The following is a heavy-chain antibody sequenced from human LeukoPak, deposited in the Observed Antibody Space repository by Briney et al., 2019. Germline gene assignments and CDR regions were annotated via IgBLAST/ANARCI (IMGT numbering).Heavy chain of an antibody. Sequence: GASVKVSCKASGGTFSSYAISWVRQAPGQGLEWMGGIIPIFGTANYAQKFQGRVTITADESTSIAYMELSSLRSEDTAVYYCAREKGFGENYYYYGMDVWGKGTTVTVSS. D-gene: IGHD3-10*01. CDR3: AREKGFGENYYYYGMDV. V-gene: IGHV1-69*13. CDR1: GGTFSSYA. J-gene: IGHJ6*04. CDR2: IIPIFGTA.